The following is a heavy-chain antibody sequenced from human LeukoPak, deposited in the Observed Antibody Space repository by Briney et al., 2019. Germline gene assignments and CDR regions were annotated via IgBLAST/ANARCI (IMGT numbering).Heavy chain of an antibody. V-gene: IGHV1-2*02. J-gene: IGHJ5*02. CDR2: INPKKGDT. Sequence: GASVKVSCKASGYTFTDYFLHWVRQAPGQGLEWMGWINPKKGDTNYAQKFQGRVTVTWDTSTATAYMELNSLTSDDTAVYYCARGYEYGWFHPWGQGTLVTVLS. CDR1: GYTFTDYF. D-gene: IGHD3-16*01. CDR3: ARGYEYGWFHP.